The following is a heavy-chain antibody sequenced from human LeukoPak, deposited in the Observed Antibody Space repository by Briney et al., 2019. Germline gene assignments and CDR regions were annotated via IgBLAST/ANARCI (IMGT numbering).Heavy chain of an antibody. Sequence: PGGSGRLSCAASGFTFSSYWMHWVRQAPGKGLVWVSRIKSDGSSTSYADSVKGRFTISRDNAKNTLYLQMNSLRAEDTAVYYCARLPNYYDSSRYPHWGQGTLVTVSS. V-gene: IGHV3-74*01. CDR3: ARLPNYYDSSRYPH. D-gene: IGHD3-22*01. CDR2: IKSDGSST. J-gene: IGHJ4*02. CDR1: GFTFSSYW.